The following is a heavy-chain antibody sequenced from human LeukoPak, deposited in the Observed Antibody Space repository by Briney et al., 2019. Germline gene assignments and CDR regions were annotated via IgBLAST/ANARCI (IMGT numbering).Heavy chain of an antibody. V-gene: IGHV1-18*01. D-gene: IGHD3-10*01. CDR1: GYTFTSYG. Sequence: ASVKVSCKASGYTFTSYGISWVRQAPGQGLEWMGWISAYNGNTNYAQKFQGRVTMTEDTSTDTAYMELSSLRSEDTAVYYCATDRGYYGSGSYSNWFDPWGQGTLATVSS. CDR3: ATDRGYYGSGSYSNWFDP. J-gene: IGHJ5*02. CDR2: ISAYNGNT.